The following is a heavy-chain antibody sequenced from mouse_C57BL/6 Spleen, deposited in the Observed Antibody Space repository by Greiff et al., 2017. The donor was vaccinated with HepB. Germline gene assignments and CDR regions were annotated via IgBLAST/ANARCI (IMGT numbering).Heavy chain of an antibody. V-gene: IGHV1-69*01. CDR1: GYTFTSYW. CDR2: IDPSDSYT. CDR3: ARQATVVDY. Sequence: VQLQQSGAELVMPGASVKLSCKASGYTFTSYWMHWVKQRPGQGLEWIGEIDPSDSYTNYNQKFKGKSTLTVDKSSSTAYMQLSSLTSEDSAVYYCARQATVVDYWGQGTTLTVSS. J-gene: IGHJ2*01. D-gene: IGHD1-1*01.